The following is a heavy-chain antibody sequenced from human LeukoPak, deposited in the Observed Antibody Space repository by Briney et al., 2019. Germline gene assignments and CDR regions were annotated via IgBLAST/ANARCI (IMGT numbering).Heavy chain of an antibody. Sequence: SETLSLTCSVSGVSIGSGTCDWGWIRQPAGKELEWIGRIYSSGSTDYNPSFKSRVTISLDTSKNQFSLMLSAVTAADTAVYYGARDRVPSSSWWEDYYYGMDVWGQGTTVTVSS. CDR2: IYSSGST. V-gene: IGHV4-61*02. CDR1: GVSIGSGTCD. CDR3: ARDRVPSSSWWEDYYYGMDV. J-gene: IGHJ6*02. D-gene: IGHD6-13*01.